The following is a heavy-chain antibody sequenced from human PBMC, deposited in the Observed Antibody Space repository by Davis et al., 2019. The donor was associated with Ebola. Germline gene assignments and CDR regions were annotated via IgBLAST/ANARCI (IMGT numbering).Heavy chain of an antibody. J-gene: IGHJ6*02. CDR2: IIPIFGTA. CDR3: ARAYFYDSSSYSFYYGMDV. CDR1: GGTFSSYA. V-gene: IGHV1-69*13. D-gene: IGHD3-22*01. Sequence: SVKVSCKASGGTFSSYAISWVRQAPGQGLEWMGGIIPIFGTANYAQKFQGRVTITADESTSTAYMELSSLRSEDTAVYYCARAYFYDSSSYSFYYGMDVWGQGTTVTVSS.